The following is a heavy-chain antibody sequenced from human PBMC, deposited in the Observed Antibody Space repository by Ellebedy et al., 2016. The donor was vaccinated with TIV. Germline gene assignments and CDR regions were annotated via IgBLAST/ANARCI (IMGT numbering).Heavy chain of an antibody. V-gene: IGHV3-53*01. CDR1: EVSVTSNY. CDR3: ASLYDFWFLN. Sequence: PGGSLRLSCAISEVSVTSNYISWVRQAPGKGLEWVSVIYGGGNTYYADSVKGRFTISRDNSRNTVYLQMTSLRAEDTAFYFCASLYDFWFLNWGQGTLVTVSS. J-gene: IGHJ4*02. CDR2: IYGGGNT. D-gene: IGHD3-3*01.